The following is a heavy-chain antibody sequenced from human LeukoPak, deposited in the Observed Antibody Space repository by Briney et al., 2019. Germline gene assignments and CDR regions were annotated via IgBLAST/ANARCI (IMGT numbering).Heavy chain of an antibody. CDR1: GYTFTGYY. Sequence: RASVTVSCKASGYTFTGYYMHWVRQAAGQGLEWMGWMNPNSGNTGYAQKFQGRVTITRNTSISTAYMELSSLRSEDTAVYYCARAEPILFGGTEEFDYWGQGTLVTVSS. CDR2: MNPNSGNT. CDR3: ARAEPILFGGTEEFDY. D-gene: IGHD3-10*02. J-gene: IGHJ4*02. V-gene: IGHV1-8*02.